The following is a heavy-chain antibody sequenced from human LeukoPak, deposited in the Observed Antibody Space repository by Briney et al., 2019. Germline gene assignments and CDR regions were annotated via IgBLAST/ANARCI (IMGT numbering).Heavy chain of an antibody. J-gene: IGHJ4*02. D-gene: IGHD5-12*01. Sequence: ASVKVSCKTSGYNFARYGVTWVRQAPGRGLEWMGWIAAYNNKTDYAQKVQDRATLTTDTFTSTAYMELRDLRYDDTAVYYCIRVGSVVATISNYWGQGTLVLVSS. CDR1: GYNFARYG. CDR3: IRVGSVVATISNY. CDR2: IAAYNNKT. V-gene: IGHV1-18*01.